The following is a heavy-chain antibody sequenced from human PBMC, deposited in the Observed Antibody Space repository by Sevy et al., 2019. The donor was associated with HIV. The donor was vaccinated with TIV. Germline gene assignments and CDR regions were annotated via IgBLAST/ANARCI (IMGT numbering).Heavy chain of an antibody. CDR3: TRLNWGYDCWCGYSAGGAFDI. CDR2: IKQDGSEK. J-gene: IGHJ3*02. Sequence: GGSLRLSCAASGFTFSSYWMSWVRQAPGKGLEWVANIKQDGSEKYYVDSVKGRFTISRDNAKNSLYLQMNSLRAEDTAVYDGTRLNWGYDCWCGYSAGGAFDIWGQGTMVTVSS. CDR1: GFTFSSYW. V-gene: IGHV3-7*01. D-gene: IGHD3-3*01.